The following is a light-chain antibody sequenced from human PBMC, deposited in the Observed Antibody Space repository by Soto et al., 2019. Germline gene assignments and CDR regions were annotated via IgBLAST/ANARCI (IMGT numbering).Light chain of an antibody. J-gene: IGKJ2*01. CDR2: DAS. CDR3: QQRSNWPPT. Sequence: EIVLTQSPATLSLSPGERATLFCRASQRISTYLAWYQQKSGQAPRLLIYDASNRATGIPARFSGGGSGTDFTLTVSSLAPEDFAVYYCQQRSNWPPTFGQGNKLE. V-gene: IGKV3-11*01. CDR1: QRISTY.